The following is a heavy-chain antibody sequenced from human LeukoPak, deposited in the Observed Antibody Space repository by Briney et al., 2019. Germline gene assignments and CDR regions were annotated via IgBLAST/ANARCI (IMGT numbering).Heavy chain of an antibody. V-gene: IGHV4-59*01. D-gene: IGHD3-22*01. CDR3: ARGGGYFLIDAFDI. CDR1: GGSISSYY. J-gene: IGHJ3*02. CDR2: MYYNRST. Sequence: SETLSLTCTVSGGSISSYYWSWIRQPPGKGLEWIGYMYYNRSTNYNPSLKSRVTISVDTSKNQFSLKLSSVTAADTAVYYCARGGGYFLIDAFDIWGLGTMVAVSS.